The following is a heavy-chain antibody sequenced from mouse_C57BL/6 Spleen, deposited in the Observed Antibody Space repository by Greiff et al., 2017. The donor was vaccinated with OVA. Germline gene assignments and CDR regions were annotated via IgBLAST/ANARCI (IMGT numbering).Heavy chain of an antibody. CDR3: TSLYDAWFAY. Sequence: LVESGAELVRPGASVTLSCKASGYTFTDYEMHWVKQTPVHGLEWIGAIDPETGGTAYNQKFKGKAILTADKSSSTAYMELRSLTSEDSAVYYCTSLYDAWFAYWGQGTLVTVSA. CDR2: IDPETGGT. J-gene: IGHJ3*01. CDR1: GYTFTDYE. D-gene: IGHD2-12*01. V-gene: IGHV1-15*01.